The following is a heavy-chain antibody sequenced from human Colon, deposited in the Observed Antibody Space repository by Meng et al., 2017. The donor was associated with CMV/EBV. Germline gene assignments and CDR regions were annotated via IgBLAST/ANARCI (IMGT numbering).Heavy chain of an antibody. J-gene: IGHJ4*02. CDR3: ARDLRVWFGEFKN. CDR1: GYTFPGYY. D-gene: IGHD3-10*01. CDR2: INPNSGGN. V-gene: IGHV1-2*02. Sequence: VQQVQAVVEVKKPGASVKVSFKDSGYTFPGYYMHWVRQGPGQGLEWRGWINPNSGGNNYAQKFQGRVTMTRDTSISTAYMELSRLRSDDTAVYYCARDLRVWFGEFKNWGQGTLVTVSS.